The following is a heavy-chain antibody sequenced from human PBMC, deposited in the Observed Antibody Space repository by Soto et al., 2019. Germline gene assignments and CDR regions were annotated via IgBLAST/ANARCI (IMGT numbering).Heavy chain of an antibody. CDR1: GASISSVNYF. J-gene: IGHJ4*02. CDR3: AREPLL. Sequence: SSETLSLTCSVSGASISSVNYFWTWIRQRPGEGLEWIGHVYDSGYTYYNPSLKSRVIISLDTSKNQFSLKLNSVTAADTAVYYCAREPLLWGQGTQVTVSS. CDR2: VYDSGYT. D-gene: IGHD1-26*01. V-gene: IGHV4-31*03.